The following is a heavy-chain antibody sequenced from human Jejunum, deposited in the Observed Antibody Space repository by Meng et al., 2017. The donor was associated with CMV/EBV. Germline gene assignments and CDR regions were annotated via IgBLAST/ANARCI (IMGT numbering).Heavy chain of an antibody. CDR1: FISYS. V-gene: IGHV1-46*01. CDR3: ARIRGSYPGDYYNGMDV. CDR2: INPSDAGT. J-gene: IGHJ6*02. D-gene: IGHD1-26*01. Sequence: FISYSMHWVGQAPGQGLEWMAKINPSDAGTTYAQRFQGRLTMTRDTSTNTVYLELGSLKPEDTAVYYCARIRGSYPGDYYNGMDVWGQGTTVTVSS.